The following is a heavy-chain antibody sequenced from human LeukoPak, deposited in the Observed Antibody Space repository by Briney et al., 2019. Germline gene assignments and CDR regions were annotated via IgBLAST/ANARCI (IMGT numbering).Heavy chain of an antibody. CDR3: ARGPIEGGWFDP. CDR1: GYSISRGYS. CDR2: IYHSGST. J-gene: IGHJ5*02. Sequence: SETLSLTCTVSGYSISRGYSWGWIRQPPGQGLEWIGNIYHSGSTNYSPSLKSRVTILVDTSKNQFSLKLSSVTAADTAVYYCARGPIEGGWFDPWGQGTLVTVSS. V-gene: IGHV4-38-2*02. D-gene: IGHD2-15*01.